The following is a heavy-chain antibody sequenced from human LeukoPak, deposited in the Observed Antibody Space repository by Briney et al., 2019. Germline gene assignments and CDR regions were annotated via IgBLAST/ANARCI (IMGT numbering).Heavy chain of an antibody. D-gene: IGHD6-13*01. J-gene: IGHJ4*02. CDR3: ATDQAAGLPLKFDY. CDR1: GYTLTELS. Sequence: VASVKVSCKVSGYTLTELSMHWVRQAPGKGLEWLGGFDPEDGETIYAQKFQGRVTMTEDTSTDTAYMELSSLRSEDTAVYYCATDQAAGLPLKFDYWGQGTLVTVSS. CDR2: FDPEDGET. V-gene: IGHV1-24*01.